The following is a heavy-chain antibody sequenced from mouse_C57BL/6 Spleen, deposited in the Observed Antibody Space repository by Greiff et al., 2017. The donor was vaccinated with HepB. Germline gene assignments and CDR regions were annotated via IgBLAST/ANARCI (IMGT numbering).Heavy chain of an antibody. CDR2: INPSNDGT. V-gene: IGHV1-53*01. CDR3: ARWCTTVVAGFDY. CDR1: GYTFTSYW. J-gene: IGHJ2*01. Sequence: VQLQQPGTELVKPGASVKLSCKASGYTFTSYWMHWVIQRPGQGLEWIGNINPSNDGTNDNEKFKSKATLTVDKSSSTAYMQLSSLTSEDSAVYYCARWCTTVVAGFDYWGQGTTLIVSS. D-gene: IGHD1-1*01.